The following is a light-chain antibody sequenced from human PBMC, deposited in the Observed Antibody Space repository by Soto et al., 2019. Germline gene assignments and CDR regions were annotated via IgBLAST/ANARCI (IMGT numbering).Light chain of an antibody. J-gene: IGKJ2*01. CDR2: GAS. CDR1: QSVSTY. V-gene: IGKV3-11*01. Sequence: EIVLTQSPAPLSLSPGERATLSCRASQSVSTYLAWYQQKPGQAPRLLIYGASNRATGIPARFSGSGSGTDFTLTISSLEPEDFAVYYCQQRSSWPRTFGQGTKLEIK. CDR3: QQRSSWPRT.